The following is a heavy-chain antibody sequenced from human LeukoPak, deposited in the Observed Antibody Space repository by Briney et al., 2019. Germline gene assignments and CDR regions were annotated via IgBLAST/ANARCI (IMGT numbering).Heavy chain of an antibody. Sequence: TLSLTCTVSRVSISSGGYYSSCIRHHPRNGLEWIGYIYYSGSTYYNPSLKTRVTISVYTSKNQFSMKLSSVTAADTAVHYCARVPAQAEAGYYFDYWGQGTLVTVSS. CDR1: RVSISSGGYY. CDR2: IYYSGST. D-gene: IGHD6-13*01. J-gene: IGHJ4*02. V-gene: IGHV4-31*03. CDR3: ARVPAQAEAGYYFDY.